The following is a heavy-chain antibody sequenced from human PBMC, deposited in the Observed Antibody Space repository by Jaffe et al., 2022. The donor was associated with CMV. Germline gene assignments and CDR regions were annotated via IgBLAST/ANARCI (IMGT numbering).Heavy chain of an antibody. J-gene: IGHJ4*02. D-gene: IGHD5-12*01. CDR2: IYYSGST. CDR1: GGSISSYY. V-gene: IGHV4-59*08. CDR3: ARLERWLQYIDY. Sequence: QVQLQESGPGLVKPSETLSLTCTVSGGSISSYYWSWIRQPPGKGLEWIGYIYYSGSTNYNPSLKSRVTISVDTSKNQFSLKLSSVTAADTAVYYCARLERWLQYIDYWGQGTLVTVSS.